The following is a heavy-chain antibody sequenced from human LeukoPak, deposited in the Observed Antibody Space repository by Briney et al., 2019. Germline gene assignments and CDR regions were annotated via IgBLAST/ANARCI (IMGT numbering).Heavy chain of an antibody. CDR3: ARDRVTMVRGVIVLYYFDY. Sequence: PGGSLRLSCAASGFTFSSYAMHWVRQAPGKGLEWVANIKQDGSEKYYVDSVKGRFTISRDNAKNSLYLQMNSLRAEDTAVYYCARDRVTMVRGVIVLYYFDYWGQGTLVTVSS. CDR2: IKQDGSEK. D-gene: IGHD3-10*01. CDR1: GFTFSSYA. J-gene: IGHJ4*02. V-gene: IGHV3-7*01.